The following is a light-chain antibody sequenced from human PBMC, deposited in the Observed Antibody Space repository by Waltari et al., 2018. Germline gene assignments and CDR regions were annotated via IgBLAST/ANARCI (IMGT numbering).Light chain of an antibody. Sequence: QPALTQPPSSSASPGDSARLTCTLPSDIYVRDFIIYWYHQKPGNPPRFLLYYNSDSDNAQGSGVPSRFSGSKDASANAGILLISGLQSEDEADYYSMFRPNNVWVFGGGTKLTVL. CDR3: MFRPNNVWV. CDR2: YNSDSDN. CDR1: SDIYVRDFI. J-gene: IGLJ3*02. V-gene: IGLV5-37*01.